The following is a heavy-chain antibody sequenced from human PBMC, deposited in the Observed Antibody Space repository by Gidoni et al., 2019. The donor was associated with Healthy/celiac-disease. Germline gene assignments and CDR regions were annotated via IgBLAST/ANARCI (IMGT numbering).Heavy chain of an antibody. CDR1: GGTFSSYA. Sequence: QVQLVQSGAEVKKPGSSVKVSCKASGGTFSSYAISWVRQAPGQGLEWMGRIIPILGIANYAQKFQGRVTITADKSTSTAYMELSSLRSEDTAVYYCARDLSSSFGGTFDYWGQGTLVTVSS. D-gene: IGHD6-13*01. V-gene: IGHV1-69*04. J-gene: IGHJ4*02. CDR2: IIPILGIA. CDR3: ARDLSSSFGGTFDY.